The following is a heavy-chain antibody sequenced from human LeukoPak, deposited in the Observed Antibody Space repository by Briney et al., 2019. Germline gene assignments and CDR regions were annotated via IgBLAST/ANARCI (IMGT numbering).Heavy chain of an antibody. CDR3: ARDGKYSGSFDS. J-gene: IGHJ5*01. CDR1: GFTFTDYA. V-gene: IGHV3-48*01. D-gene: IGHD1-26*01. CDR2: ISSTSSAI. Sequence: PGGSLRLPCATSGFTFTDYAMNWVRQAPGRGLEWVSYISSTSSAIYYAESVKGRFTISRDYAKNSVYLQMNSLRAEDTAVFYRARDGKYSGSFDSWGQGTLVTVSS.